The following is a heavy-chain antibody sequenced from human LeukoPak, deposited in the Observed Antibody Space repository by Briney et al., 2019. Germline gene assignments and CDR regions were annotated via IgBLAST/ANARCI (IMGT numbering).Heavy chain of an antibody. J-gene: IGHJ4*02. V-gene: IGHV4-34*01. D-gene: IGHD5-18*01. CDR1: GGSFSGYY. CDR2: INHSGST. Sequence: SETLSLTCAVYGGSFSGYYWSWIRQPPGKGLEWIGEINHSGSTNYNPSLKSRVTISVDTSKNQFSLKLSSVTAADTAVYYCARRGYSYGPPTDYWGQGTLVTVSS. CDR3: ARRGYSYGPPTDY.